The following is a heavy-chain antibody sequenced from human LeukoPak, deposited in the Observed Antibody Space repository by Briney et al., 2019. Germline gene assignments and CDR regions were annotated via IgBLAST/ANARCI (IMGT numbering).Heavy chain of an antibody. CDR1: GFTFDDYT. Sequence: GGSLRLSCAAPGFTFDDYTMHWVRQAPGKGLEWVSLISWDGDRTYYADSVKGRFTISRDNSKNSLYLQMNSLRTEDTALYYCAKDLSRKSAYGMDVWGQGTTVTVSS. V-gene: IGHV3-43*01. CDR3: AKDLSRKSAYGMDV. J-gene: IGHJ6*02. CDR2: ISWDGDRT.